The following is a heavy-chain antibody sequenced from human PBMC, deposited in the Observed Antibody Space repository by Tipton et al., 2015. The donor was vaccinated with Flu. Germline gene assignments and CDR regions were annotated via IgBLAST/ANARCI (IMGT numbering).Heavy chain of an antibody. J-gene: IGHJ6*02. CDR3: ARGSYHRGSYYWATLYYYYGMDV. Sequence: QLVQSGAEVKKPGASVKVSCKASGYTFTSYDINWVRQATGQGLEWMGWMNPNSGNTGYAQKFQGRVTMTRNTSISTAYMELSSLRSEDTAVYYCARGSYHRGSYYWATLYYYYGMDVWGQGTTVTVSS. CDR2: MNPNSGNT. D-gene: IGHD1-26*01. V-gene: IGHV1-8*01. CDR1: GYTFTSYD.